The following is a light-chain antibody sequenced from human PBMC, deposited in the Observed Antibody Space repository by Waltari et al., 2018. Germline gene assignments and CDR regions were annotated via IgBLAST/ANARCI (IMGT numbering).Light chain of an antibody. CDR3: MQALQFPWG. V-gene: IGKV2-28*01. J-gene: IGKJ1*01. CDR2: LGS. Sequence: IFITHSPLSLPFTPLYPSSISFISIQSLLNTNGFNYLDWYLLRPGQSPQLLIYLGSHRAPGVPDRFSASASGTDFTLKISRVEAEDVGVYYCMQALQFPWGFGQGTKVEI. CDR1: QSLLNTNGFNY.